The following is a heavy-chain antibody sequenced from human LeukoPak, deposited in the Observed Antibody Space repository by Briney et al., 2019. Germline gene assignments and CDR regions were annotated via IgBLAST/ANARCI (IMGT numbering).Heavy chain of an antibody. J-gene: IGHJ3*02. CDR2: ISYSGST. D-gene: IGHD3-22*01. CDR3: ARDGYYDSSGYYSDTTSDAFDI. CDR1: GGSISSSNFY. V-gene: IGHV4-39*07. Sequence: SETLSLTCTVSGGSISSSNFYWGWIRQPPGKGLEWIGTISYSGSTFYSPSLKSRITISVDTSKNQFSLKLSSVTAADTAVYYCARDGYYDSSGYYSDTTSDAFDIWGQGTMVTVSS.